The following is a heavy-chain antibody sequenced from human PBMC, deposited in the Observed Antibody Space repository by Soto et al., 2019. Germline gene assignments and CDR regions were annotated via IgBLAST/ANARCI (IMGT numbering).Heavy chain of an antibody. D-gene: IGHD6-13*01. J-gene: IGHJ3*02. CDR3: AGNIAAAGNDAFDI. Sequence: QVPLVQSGAEVKKPGASVKVSCKASGYTFTSYDINWVRQATGQGLEWMGWMNPNSGNTGYAQKFQGRVTMTRNTSISTAYMELSSLRSEDTAVYYCAGNIAAAGNDAFDIWGQGTMVTVSS. V-gene: IGHV1-8*01. CDR2: MNPNSGNT. CDR1: GYTFTSYD.